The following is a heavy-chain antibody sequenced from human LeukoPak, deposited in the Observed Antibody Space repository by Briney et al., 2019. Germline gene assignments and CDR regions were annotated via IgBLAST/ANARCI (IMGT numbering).Heavy chain of an antibody. J-gene: IGHJ5*02. CDR3: ARDLELITIFGVVISRFDP. CDR2: ISSSSSYI. V-gene: IGHV3-21*01. Sequence: GGSLRLSCAASGFTFSSYSMNWVRQAPGKGLEWVSSISSSSSYIYYADSVKGRFTISRDNAKNSLYLQMNSLRAEDTAVYYCARDLELITIFGVVISRFDPWGQGTLVTVSS. CDR1: GFTFSSYS. D-gene: IGHD3-3*01.